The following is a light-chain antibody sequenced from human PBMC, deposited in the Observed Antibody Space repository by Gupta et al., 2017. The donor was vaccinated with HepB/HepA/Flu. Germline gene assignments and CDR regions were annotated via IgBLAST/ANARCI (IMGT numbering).Light chain of an antibody. Sequence: QTVVTQEPSLTVSPGGTVTLTCASSTGAVTSGNYPNWFQQKPRQAPRPLIYSTSNKHSWTPARFSGSLLGGKAALTLSGVQPEDEAEYFCLLYYGGPRHVVFSGGTKLTVL. CDR1: TGAVTSGNY. CDR2: STS. CDR3: LLYYGGPRHVV. J-gene: IGLJ2*01. V-gene: IGLV7-43*01.